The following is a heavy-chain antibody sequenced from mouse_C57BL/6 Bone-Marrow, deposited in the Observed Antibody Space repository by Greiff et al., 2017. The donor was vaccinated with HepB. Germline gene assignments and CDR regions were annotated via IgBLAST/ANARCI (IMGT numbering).Heavy chain of an antibody. Sequence: EVQLQQSGPELVKPGASVKISCKASGYTFTDDYMNGVKRSHGKSLEWIGDINPNNGGNSYNQKFKGKTTLTVDKSSSTAYMELRSLTSEDSAVYYCARGYYGSSFLFAYWRQGNLVTVSA. V-gene: IGHV1-26*01. CDR2: INPNNGGN. CDR3: ARGYYGSSFLFAY. J-gene: IGHJ3*01. D-gene: IGHD1-1*01. CDR1: GYTFTDDY.